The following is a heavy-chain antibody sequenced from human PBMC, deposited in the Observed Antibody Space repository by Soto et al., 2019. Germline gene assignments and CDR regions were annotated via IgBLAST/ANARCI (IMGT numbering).Heavy chain of an antibody. CDR1: GFTFSGSA. J-gene: IGHJ4*02. V-gene: IGHV3-73*01. D-gene: IGHD1-26*01. CDR2: IRSKANSYAT. CDR3: TTGPYMVGAVDY. Sequence: PGGSLRLSCAASGFTFSGSAMHWVRQASGKGLEWVGRIRSKANSYATAYAASVKGRFTISRDDSKNTAYLQMNSLKTEDTAVYYCTTGPYMVGAVDYWGQGTLVTVSS.